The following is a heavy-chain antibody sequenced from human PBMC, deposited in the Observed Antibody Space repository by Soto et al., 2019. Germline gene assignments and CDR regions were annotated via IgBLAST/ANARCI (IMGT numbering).Heavy chain of an antibody. V-gene: IGHV1-18*01. CDR1: GYTFTSYG. CDR3: ARENRYFDWLSTRNWFDP. Sequence: QVQLVQSGAEVKKPGASVKVSCKASGYTFTSYGISWVRQAPGQGLEWMGWISAYNGNTNYAQKLQGRVTMTTDTSTSTAYMELRSLRSDDTAVYYSARENRYFDWLSTRNWFDPWGQGTLVTVSS. D-gene: IGHD3-9*01. CDR2: ISAYNGNT. J-gene: IGHJ5*02.